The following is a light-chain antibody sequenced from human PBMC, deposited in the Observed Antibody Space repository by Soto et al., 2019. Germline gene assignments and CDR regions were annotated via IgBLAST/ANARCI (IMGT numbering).Light chain of an antibody. CDR1: TPNIGSNY. CDR2: RNN. Sequence: QSGLTQPPSASGTPGQRVIISCSGKTPNIGSNYVYWYRHLPGTAPQLLIYRNNQRPSGVPDRFSGSKSRTSASLAISGLRSEDEADYYCAAWDDSLNGFYVFGTGTKLTVL. J-gene: IGLJ1*01. CDR3: AAWDDSLNGFYV. V-gene: IGLV1-47*01.